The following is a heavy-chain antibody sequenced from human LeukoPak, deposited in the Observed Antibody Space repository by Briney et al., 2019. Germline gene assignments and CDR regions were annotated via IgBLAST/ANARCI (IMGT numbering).Heavy chain of an antibody. CDR1: GGSISSYY. J-gene: IGHJ3*02. D-gene: IGHD1-1*01. Sequence: NPSETLSLTCTVSGGSISSYYWSWIRQPPGKGLEWIGYIYHSGSTNYNPSLKSRVIISVDTSNNQFSLKLRSVTAADTAVYYCARMRGNDAFDIWGQGTKVTVSS. CDR2: IYHSGST. V-gene: IGHV4-59*01. CDR3: ARMRGNDAFDI.